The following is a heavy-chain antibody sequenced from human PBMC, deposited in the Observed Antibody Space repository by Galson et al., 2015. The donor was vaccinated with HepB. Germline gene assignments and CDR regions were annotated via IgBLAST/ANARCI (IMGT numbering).Heavy chain of an antibody. CDR3: ASRPGGFRNYYGMDV. CDR1: GGSFSGYY. Sequence: TLSLTCAVYGGSFSGYYWSWIRQPPGKGLEWIGEINHSGSTNYNPSLKSRVTISVDTSKNQFSLKLSSVTAADTAVYYCASRPGGFRNYYGMDVWGQETTVTVSS. CDR2: INHSGST. J-gene: IGHJ6*02. D-gene: IGHD3-16*01. V-gene: IGHV4-34*01.